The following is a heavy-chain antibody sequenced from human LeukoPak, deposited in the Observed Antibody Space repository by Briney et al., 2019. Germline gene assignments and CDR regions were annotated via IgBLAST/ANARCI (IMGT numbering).Heavy chain of an antibody. CDR3: APGEYYFDF. D-gene: IGHD3-16*01. CDR2: ISDSGHDT. J-gene: IGHJ4*02. Sequence: PGGSLRLSCAASGFTFPNYDMSWVRQAPGKGLEWVSTISDSGHDTSYADSVKGRFTICRDNSKNTLYVQMSSLRAEDTALYYCAPGEYYFDFWGQGTLVTVSS. CDR1: GFTFPNYD. V-gene: IGHV3-23*01.